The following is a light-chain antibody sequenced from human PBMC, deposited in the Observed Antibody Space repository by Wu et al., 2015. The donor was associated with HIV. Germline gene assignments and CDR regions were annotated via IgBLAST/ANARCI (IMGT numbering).Light chain of an antibody. V-gene: IGKV3-11*01. J-gene: IGKJ5*01. CDR1: XSVASF. CDR2: DAS. Sequence: LSPGKSTLSCRASXSVASFLAWYQQKPGQAPRLPIYDASNRATGIPARFSGSGSGTDFTLTISSLEPEDFAIYYCQESSKGPLTFGQGTRL. CDR3: QESSKGPLT.